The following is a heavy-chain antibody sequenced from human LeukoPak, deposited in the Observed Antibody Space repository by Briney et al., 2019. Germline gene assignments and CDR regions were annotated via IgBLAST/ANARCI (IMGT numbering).Heavy chain of an antibody. CDR1: GYTFTSYG. Sequence: ASVKVSCKASGYTFTSYGISWVRQAPGQGLEWMGWISAYNGNTNYAQKLQGRVTMTTDTSTSTAYMELRSLRSDDTAVYYCARDHSGIVGDTYIDYWGQGTLVTVSS. CDR2: ISAYNGNT. V-gene: IGHV1-18*01. D-gene: IGHD1-26*01. CDR3: ARDHSGIVGDTYIDY. J-gene: IGHJ4*02.